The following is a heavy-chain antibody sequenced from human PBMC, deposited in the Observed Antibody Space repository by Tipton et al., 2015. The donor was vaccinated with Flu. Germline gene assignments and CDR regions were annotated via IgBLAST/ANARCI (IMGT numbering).Heavy chain of an antibody. Sequence: SLRLSCAASGFTFSQYAVHWVRQAPGKGLEWVAVISYDGKKIYSADSVKGRFTISRDNSKNTLFLQMNSLRPEDTAVHYCARDLEWFCINGHCSRGLGPWGRGTLVTVSS. CDR2: ISYDGKKI. CDR1: GFTFSQYA. D-gene: IGHD3-3*01. J-gene: IGHJ5*02. CDR3: ARDLEWFCINGHCSRGLGP. V-gene: IGHV3-30*04.